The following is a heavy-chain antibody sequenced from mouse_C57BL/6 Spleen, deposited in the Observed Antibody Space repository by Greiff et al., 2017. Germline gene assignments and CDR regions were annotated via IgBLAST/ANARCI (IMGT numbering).Heavy chain of an antibody. CDR3: ARSSVLNYFDY. CDR1: GYTFTSYW. V-gene: IGHV1-64*01. J-gene: IGHJ2*01. Sequence: VKLQQPGAELVKPGASVKLSCKASGYTFTSYWMHWVKQRPGQGLEWIGMIHPNSGSTNYNEKFKSKATLTVDKSSSTAYMQLSSLTSEDSAVYYCARSSVLNYFDYWGQGTTLTVSS. CDR2: IHPNSGST.